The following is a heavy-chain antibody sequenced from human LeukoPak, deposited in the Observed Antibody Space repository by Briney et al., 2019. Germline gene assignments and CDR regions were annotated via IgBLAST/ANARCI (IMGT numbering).Heavy chain of an antibody. CDR1: GGSISSYY. CDR3: ARLGDTHFDS. CDR2: IYTSGST. V-gene: IGHV4-4*07. J-gene: IGHJ4*02. Sequence: SETLSLTCTVSGGSISSYYWSWIRQPAGKGLEWIGRIYTSGSTYYNPSLKSRVIISVDTSKNQFSMKLSSVTAADTAVFYCARLGDTHFDSWGQGTLVTVSS. D-gene: IGHD3-16*01.